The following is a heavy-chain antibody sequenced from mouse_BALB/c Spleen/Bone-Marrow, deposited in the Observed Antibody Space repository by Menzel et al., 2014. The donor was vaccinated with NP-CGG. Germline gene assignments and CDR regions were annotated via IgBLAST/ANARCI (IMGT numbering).Heavy chain of an antibody. CDR1: GYTFTSYW. Sequence: LKQSGSELVRPGASVKLSCKASGYTFTSYWMHWVKQRHGQGLEWIGNIYPGSGSTNYDEKFKSKGTLTVDTSSSTAYMHLSSLTSEDSAVYYCTVRRFAYWGQGTLVTVS. CDR3: TVRRFAY. CDR2: IYPGSGST. J-gene: IGHJ3*01. D-gene: IGHD2-14*01. V-gene: IGHV1S22*01.